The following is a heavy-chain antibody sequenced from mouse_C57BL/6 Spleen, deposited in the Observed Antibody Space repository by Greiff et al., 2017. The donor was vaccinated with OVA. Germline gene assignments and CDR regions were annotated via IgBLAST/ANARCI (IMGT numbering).Heavy chain of an antibody. V-gene: IGHV5-17*01. J-gene: IGHJ2*01. Sequence: DVKLVESGGGLVKPGGSLKLSCAASGFTFSDYGMHWVRQAPEKGLEWVAYISSGSSTIYYADTVKGRFTISRDNAKNTLFLQMTSLRSEDTAMYYCARSGTDYFDYWGQGTTLTVSS. CDR3: ARSGTDYFDY. CDR2: ISSGSSTI. CDR1: GFTFSDYG. D-gene: IGHD4-1*01.